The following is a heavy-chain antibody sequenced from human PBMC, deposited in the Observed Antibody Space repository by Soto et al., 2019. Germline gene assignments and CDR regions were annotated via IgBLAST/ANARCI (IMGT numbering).Heavy chain of an antibody. CDR2: ISYDGSKK. V-gene: IGHV3-30*18. D-gene: IGHD2-2*01. CDR3: AKGILNSSRSYFQQ. Sequence: QVQLVESGGGVVQPGRSLRLSCAASGFTFSSYGMHWVRQAPGKGLEWVTVISYDGSKKYYADSVKGRFTISRDNSKNALYIQMNRMRAEDTAVYYCAKGILNSSRSYFQQGGQGTMVTVFS. CDR1: GFTFSSYG. J-gene: IGHJ1*01.